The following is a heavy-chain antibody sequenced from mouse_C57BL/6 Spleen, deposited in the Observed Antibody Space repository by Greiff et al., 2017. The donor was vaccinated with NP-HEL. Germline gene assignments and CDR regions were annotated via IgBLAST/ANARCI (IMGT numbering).Heavy chain of an antibody. D-gene: IGHD2-1*01. CDR3: ARKGIYYDYAMDY. CDR2: IYPGSGST. V-gene: IGHV1-55*01. CDR1: GYTFTSYW. Sequence: QVQLQQPGAELVKPGASVKMSCKASGYTFTSYWITWVKQRPGQGLEWIGDIYPGSGSTNYNEKFKSKATLTVDTSSSTAYKQLSSLTSEDSAVYYCARKGIYYDYAMDYWGQGTSVTVSS. J-gene: IGHJ4*01.